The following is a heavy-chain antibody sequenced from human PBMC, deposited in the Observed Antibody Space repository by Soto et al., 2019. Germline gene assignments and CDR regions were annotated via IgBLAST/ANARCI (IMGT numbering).Heavy chain of an antibody. CDR2: IYYSGTT. CDR3: VRDEGVVVPPSLLFGLEV. V-gene: IGHV4-30-4*01. D-gene: IGHD2-2*01. CDR1: GGYITSGDFY. J-gene: IGHJ6*01. Sequence: QLQESGPGLVKPSQTLSLTSTVSGGYITSGDFYWTWIRQPPEKGLEWIGYIYYSGTTYYNPSLENRVSISVEATQNQSSLRLTSVTAADTAVYYCVRDEGVVVPPSLLFGLEVWCQGTTITVSS.